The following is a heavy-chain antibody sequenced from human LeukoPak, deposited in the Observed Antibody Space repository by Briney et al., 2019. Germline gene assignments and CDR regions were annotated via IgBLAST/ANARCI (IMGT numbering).Heavy chain of an antibody. Sequence: ASVKVSCKASGYIFTNYYIHWVRQAPGQGLEWMGWINPNSGDTNYAQKFQGRVTMTRDTSISTAYMELSRLRSDDTAVYYCARDWGAYYYESGTLSHFDYWGQGTLVTVPS. J-gene: IGHJ4*02. CDR3: ARDWGAYYYESGTLSHFDY. CDR2: INPNSGDT. D-gene: IGHD3-10*01. V-gene: IGHV1-2*02. CDR1: GYIFTNYY.